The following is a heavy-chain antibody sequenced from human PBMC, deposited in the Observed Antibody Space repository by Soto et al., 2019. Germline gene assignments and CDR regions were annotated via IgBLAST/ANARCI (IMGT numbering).Heavy chain of an antibody. V-gene: IGHV4-39*01. Sequence: SETLSLTCTVSGGSISSSSFHWGWIRQPPGKGLEWIGSIYYSGSTYYSPSLKSRVTISVDTSKNQFSLKLSPVTAADTAVYYCARRGRAAGTDWWFDPWGQGTLVTVSS. CDR2: IYYSGST. CDR3: ARRGRAAGTDWWFDP. J-gene: IGHJ5*02. D-gene: IGHD6-13*01. CDR1: GGSISSSSFH.